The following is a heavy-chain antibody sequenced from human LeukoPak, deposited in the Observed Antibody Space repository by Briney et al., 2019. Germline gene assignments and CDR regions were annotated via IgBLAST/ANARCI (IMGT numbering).Heavy chain of an antibody. J-gene: IGHJ4*02. CDR2: IYTSGST. Sequence: PSETLSLTCTVSGGSISSGSYYWSWIRQPAGKGLEWIGRIYTSGSTNYNPSLKSRVTMSVDTSKNQFSLKLSSVTAADTAVYYCARSDSGSYYDYWGQGTLVTVSS. CDR3: ARSDSGSYYDY. V-gene: IGHV4-61*02. D-gene: IGHD1-26*01. CDR1: GGSISSGSYY.